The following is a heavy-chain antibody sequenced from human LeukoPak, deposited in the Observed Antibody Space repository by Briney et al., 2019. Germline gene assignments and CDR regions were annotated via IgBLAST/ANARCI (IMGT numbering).Heavy chain of an antibody. CDR1: GYSISRGYY. D-gene: IGHD2-2*02. Sequence: PSETLSLTCTVSGYSISRGYYWGWIRPPPGNGLEWIGSIYHSGSTYYNPSLKSRVTISVDTSKNPFSLKLSSVTAADTAVYYCARDSPTADIVVVPAAILIDWGQGTLVTVSS. CDR3: ARDSPTADIVVVPAAILID. V-gene: IGHV4-38-2*02. J-gene: IGHJ4*02. CDR2: IYHSGST.